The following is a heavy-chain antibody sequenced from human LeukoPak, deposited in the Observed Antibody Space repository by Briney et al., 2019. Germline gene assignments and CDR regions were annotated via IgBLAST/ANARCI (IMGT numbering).Heavy chain of an antibody. J-gene: IGHJ3*02. CDR1: GGSISNYF. CDR2: IYYTGST. D-gene: IGHD3-10*01. CDR3: ARPSRSISTAGAFDI. Sequence: SETLSLTGTVPGGSISNYFWSWIRQPPGKGLEWIGYIYYTGSTNYNPSLKSRVTISVGTSKNQFSLKLSSVTAADTAVYYCARPSRSISTAGAFDIWGQGTMVTVSS. V-gene: IGHV4-59*01.